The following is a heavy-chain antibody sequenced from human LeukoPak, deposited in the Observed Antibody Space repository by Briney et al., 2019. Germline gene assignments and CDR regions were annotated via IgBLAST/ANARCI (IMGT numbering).Heavy chain of an antibody. Sequence: PGGSLRLPCAASGFTFSSYWMHWVRQAPGKGLVWVSRINSDGSSTSYADSVKGRFTISRDNAKDTLYLQMNSLRAEDTAVYYCARSTYYYGSAPDYWGQGTLVTVSS. V-gene: IGHV3-74*01. CDR2: INSDGSST. D-gene: IGHD3-10*01. J-gene: IGHJ4*02. CDR3: ARSTYYYGSAPDY. CDR1: GFTFSSYW.